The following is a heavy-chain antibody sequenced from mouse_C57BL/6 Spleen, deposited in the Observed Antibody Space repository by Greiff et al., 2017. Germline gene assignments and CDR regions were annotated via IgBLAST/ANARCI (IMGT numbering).Heavy chain of an antibody. CDR1: GYTFTSYW. CDR3: ARSPGVYDGPTGAMDY. D-gene: IGHD2-3*01. V-gene: IGHV1-72*01. CDR2: IDPNSGGT. J-gene: IGHJ4*01. Sequence: VQLQQSGAELVKPGASVKLSCKASGYTFTSYWMHWVKQRPGRGLEWIGRIDPNSGGTKYNEKFKSKATLTVDKPSSTAYMQLSSLTSEDSAVYYCARSPGVYDGPTGAMDYWGQGTSVTVSS.